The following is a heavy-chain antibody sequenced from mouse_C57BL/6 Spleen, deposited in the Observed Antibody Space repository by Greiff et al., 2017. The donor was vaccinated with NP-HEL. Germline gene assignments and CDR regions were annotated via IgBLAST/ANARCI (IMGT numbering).Heavy chain of an antibody. J-gene: IGHJ2*01. D-gene: IGHD3-3*01. CDR1: GFTFSSYA. V-gene: IGHV5-4*01. CDR3: ARDGAGPGGFDY. Sequence: EVKLMESGGGLVKPGGSLKLSCAASGFTFSSYAMSWVRQTPEKRLEWVATISDGGSYTYYPDNVKGRFTISRDNAKNNLYLQMSHLKSEDTAMYYCARDGAGPGGFDYWGQGTTLTVSS. CDR2: ISDGGSYT.